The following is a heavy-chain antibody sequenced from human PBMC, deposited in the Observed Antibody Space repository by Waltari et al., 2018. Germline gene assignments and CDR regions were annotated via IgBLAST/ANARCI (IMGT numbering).Heavy chain of an antibody. J-gene: IGHJ4*02. D-gene: IGHD5-12*01. CDR3: ARAVATIGHYFDY. CDR1: GFTFSSYA. V-gene: IGHV3-30-3*01. Sequence: QVQLVESGGGVVQPGRSLRLSCAASGFTFSSYAMHWVRPAPGKGLEWVAGISYDGSNKYYADSVKGRFTISRDNSKNTLYLQMNSLRAEDTAVYYCARAVATIGHYFDYWGQGTLVTVSS. CDR2: ISYDGSNK.